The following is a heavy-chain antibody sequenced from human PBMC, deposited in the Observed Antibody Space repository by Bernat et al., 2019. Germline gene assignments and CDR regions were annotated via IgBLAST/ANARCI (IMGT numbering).Heavy chain of an antibody. CDR1: GFTFSSYW. D-gene: IGHD3-10*01. V-gene: IGHV3-7*01. J-gene: IGHJ3*02. Sequence: EVQLVESGGGLVQPGGSLRLSCAASGFTFSSYWMSWVRLAPGKGLEWVANIKKDGSEKYYVDSVKGRFTISRDNAKNTLYLQMNSLRAEDTAVYYCARDLRSYGSGSYDAFDIWGQGTMVTVSS. CDR2: IKKDGSEK. CDR3: ARDLRSYGSGSYDAFDI.